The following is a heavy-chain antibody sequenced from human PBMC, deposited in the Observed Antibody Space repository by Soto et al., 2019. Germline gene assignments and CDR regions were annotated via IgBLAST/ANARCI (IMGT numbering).Heavy chain of an antibody. J-gene: IGHJ6*02. CDR1: GGSISSYY. CDR2: IYYSGST. V-gene: IGHV4-59*01. Sequence: PSETLSLTCTVSGGSISSYYWSWIRQPPGKGPEWIGYIYYSGSTNYNPSLKSRVTISVDTSKNQFSLKLSSVTAADTAVYYCARASYYYDSSGYFPFDVWGQGTTVTVSS. D-gene: IGHD3-22*01. CDR3: ARASYYYDSSGYFPFDV.